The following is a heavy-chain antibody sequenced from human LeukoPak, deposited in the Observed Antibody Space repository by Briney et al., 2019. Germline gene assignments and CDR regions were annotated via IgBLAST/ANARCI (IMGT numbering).Heavy chain of an antibody. CDR2: IYYSGST. CDR1: GGSISSSSYY. V-gene: IGHV4-39*06. CDR3: ARDESEVAGNIAAAVKEAYYYYMDV. D-gene: IGHD6-13*01. Sequence: KSSETLALTCAVSGGSISSSSYYWGWIRQPPGKGLEWIGSIYYSGSTYYNPSLKSRVTISVDTSKNQFPLKLSSVTAADTAVYYCARDESEVAGNIAAAVKEAYYYYMDVWGKGTTVTVSS. J-gene: IGHJ6*03.